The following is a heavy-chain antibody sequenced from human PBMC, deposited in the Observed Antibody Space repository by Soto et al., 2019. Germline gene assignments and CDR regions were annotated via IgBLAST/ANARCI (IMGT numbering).Heavy chain of an antibody. Sequence: EGARILSCAAAGFTSSSYSMNWVGQAPGKGLEWVSYISTGSSTIYYADSVKGRFAISRDNAKNSLYLQMNSLRAEDTAVYYCARDCGGGSCYHDFWGQGTLVTVSS. CDR3: ARDCGGGSCYHDF. D-gene: IGHD2-15*01. J-gene: IGHJ4*02. CDR1: GFTSSSYS. CDR2: ISTGSSTI. V-gene: IGHV3-48*01.